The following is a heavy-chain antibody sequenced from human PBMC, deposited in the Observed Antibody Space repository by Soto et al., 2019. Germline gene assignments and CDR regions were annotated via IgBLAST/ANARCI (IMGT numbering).Heavy chain of an antibody. V-gene: IGHV1-69*01. D-gene: IGHD5-18*01. CDR3: ARGSPAWRGYTAMVT. J-gene: IGHJ5*02. CDR1: GGTFSSYA. CDR2: IIPIFGTA. Sequence: QVQLVQSGAEVKKPGSSVKVSCKASGGTFSSYAISWVRQAPGPALEWMGGIIPIFGTANYAQKFQGRVTITANESTSTAYMELSSLRSEYTAVYYCARGSPAWRGYTAMVTWGQGTLVTVSS.